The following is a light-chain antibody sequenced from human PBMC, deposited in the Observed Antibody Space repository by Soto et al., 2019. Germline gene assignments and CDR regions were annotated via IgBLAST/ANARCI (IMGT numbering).Light chain of an antibody. CDR3: LLSYSGASWV. V-gene: IGLV7-46*01. Sequence: QAVVTQEPSLTVSPGGTVTLTCGSSTGAVTSGHYPYWFQQKPGQAPRTLIYDTRNKHSWTPARFSGSLLGGKAALTLSGAQPEDEADYYCLLSYSGASWVFGGGTQLTVL. CDR2: DTR. CDR1: TGAVTSGHY. J-gene: IGLJ3*02.